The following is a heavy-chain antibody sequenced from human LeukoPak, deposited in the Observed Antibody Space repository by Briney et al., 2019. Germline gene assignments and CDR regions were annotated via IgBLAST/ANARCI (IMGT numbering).Heavy chain of an antibody. Sequence: SGTLSLTCTVSGGSITTHYWSWIRQPPGKGLEWVGYMYNSGNTKYNPSLKSRVTISVDTSKNQFSLKVRSVTAADTAVFYCARHSTGYSYGIDYWGQGTLVTVSS. CDR1: GGSITTHY. V-gene: IGHV4-59*08. CDR2: MYNSGNT. J-gene: IGHJ4*02. CDR3: ARHSTGYSYGIDY. D-gene: IGHD5-18*01.